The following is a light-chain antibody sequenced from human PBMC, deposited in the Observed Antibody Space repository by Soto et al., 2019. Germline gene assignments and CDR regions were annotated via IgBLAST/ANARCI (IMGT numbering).Light chain of an antibody. Sequence: DIQMTQSPSSLSASIGDRVTITCQASQNITNNLSWYQQKPGKAPNLLIYHASKLAKGVTSRFSGSGSGTDFSFIITSLQREDLATYYCQQYYGLPPLTFCQRTRPEIK. J-gene: IGKJ5*01. V-gene: IGKV1-33*01. CDR1: QNITNN. CDR3: QQYYGLPPLT. CDR2: HAS.